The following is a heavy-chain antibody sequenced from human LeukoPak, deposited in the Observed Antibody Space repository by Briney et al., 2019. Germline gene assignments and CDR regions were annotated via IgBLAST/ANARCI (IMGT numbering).Heavy chain of an antibody. CDR3: AKDFTPHYHDSSGYYLPGV. CDR2: ISGSGGST. CDR1: GFTFSSYA. V-gene: IGHV3-23*01. J-gene: IGHJ4*02. Sequence: PGGSLRLSCAASGFTFSSYAMSWVRQAPGKGLEWVSAISGSGGSTYYADSVKGRFTISRDNSKNTLYLQMNSLRAEDTVVYYCAKDFTPHYHDSSGYYLPGVWGQGTLVTVSS. D-gene: IGHD3-22*01.